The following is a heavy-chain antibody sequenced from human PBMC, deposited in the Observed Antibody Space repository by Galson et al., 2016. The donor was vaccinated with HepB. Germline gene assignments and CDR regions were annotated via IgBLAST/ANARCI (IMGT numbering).Heavy chain of an antibody. V-gene: IGHV4-39*07. CDR3: ARSKAAAAPYNWFDP. D-gene: IGHD6-13*01. Sequence: SETLSLTCTVSGGSISSSSYYWGWIRQPPGKELEWIGNIYYSGRTYYNPSLKSRVTISVDTSKNQLSLKLTSVTAADTAVYYCARSKAAAAPYNWFDPGGQGTVVTVSS. J-gene: IGHJ5*02. CDR2: IYYSGRT. CDR1: GGSISSSSYY.